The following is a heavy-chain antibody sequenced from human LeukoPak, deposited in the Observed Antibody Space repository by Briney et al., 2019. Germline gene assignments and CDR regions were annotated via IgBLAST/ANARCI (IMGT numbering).Heavy chain of an antibody. CDR1: GGSISSGGYY. V-gene: IGHV4-30-2*01. Sequence: SETLSLTCTVSGGSISSGGYYWSWIRQPPGKGLEWIGYIYHSGSTYYNPSLKSRVTISVDTSKNQFSLKLSSVTAADTAVYYCARGHTYYYDSSGQRFDPWGQGTLVTVSS. D-gene: IGHD3-22*01. J-gene: IGHJ5*02. CDR2: IYHSGST. CDR3: ARGHTYYYDSSGQRFDP.